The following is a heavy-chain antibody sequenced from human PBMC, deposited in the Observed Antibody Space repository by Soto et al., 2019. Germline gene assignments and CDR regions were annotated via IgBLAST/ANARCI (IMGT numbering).Heavy chain of an antibody. J-gene: IGHJ4*02. V-gene: IGHV3-48*01. CDR1: GFTFSSYS. CDR2: ISSSSSTI. Sequence: EVQLVESGGGLVQPGGSLRLSCAASGFTFSSYSMNWVRQAPGKGLEWVSYISSSSSTIYYAASVKGRFTISRDNAKNSLYLQMNSLRAEDTAVYYCARDSGDYYFDYWGQGTLVTVSS. D-gene: IGHD4-17*01. CDR3: ARDSGDYYFDY.